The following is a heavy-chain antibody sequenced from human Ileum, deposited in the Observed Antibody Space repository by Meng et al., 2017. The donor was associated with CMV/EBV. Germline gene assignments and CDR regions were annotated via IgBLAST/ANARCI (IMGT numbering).Heavy chain of an antibody. J-gene: IGHJ4*02. D-gene: IGHD2-2*01. CDR3: VRGQDIVIVRYFDD. Sequence: SETLSLTCAVHGGSFSGYYWGWIRQPPGKGLEWIGEINHLGNTNYNPSLKSRVTISVDTSKNQFSLKLNSVTAVDTAVYYCVRGQDIVIVRYFDDWGQGTLVTVSS. CDR2: INHLGNT. CDR1: GGSFSGYY. V-gene: IGHV4-34*01.